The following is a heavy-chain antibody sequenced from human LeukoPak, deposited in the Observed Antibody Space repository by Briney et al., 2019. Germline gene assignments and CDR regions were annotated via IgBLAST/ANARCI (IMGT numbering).Heavy chain of an antibody. CDR2: IYHSGST. Sequence: PSETLSLTCAVSGGSISSGGYSWSWIRQSPGKGLEWIGYIYHSGSTYYNPSLKSRVTISVDRSKNQFSLKLSSVTAADTAVYYCARGLVVVPGLLHYWGQGTLVTVSS. CDR3: ARGLVVVPGLLHY. CDR1: GGSISSGGYS. D-gene: IGHD2-2*01. J-gene: IGHJ4*02. V-gene: IGHV4-30-2*06.